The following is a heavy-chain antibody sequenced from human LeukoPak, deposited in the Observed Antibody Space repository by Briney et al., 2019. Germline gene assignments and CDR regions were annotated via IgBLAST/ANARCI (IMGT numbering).Heavy chain of an antibody. J-gene: IGHJ4*02. Sequence: PGGSLRLSCAASGFTFSSYSMNWVRQAPGKGLEWVSSISSSSSYIYYADSVKGRFTISRDNAKNSLYLQMNSLRAEDTAVYYCARDRCRSGSCYSDYWGQGTLVTVSP. CDR3: ARDRCRSGSCYSDY. V-gene: IGHV3-21*01. D-gene: IGHD2-15*01. CDR2: ISSSSSYI. CDR1: GFTFSSYS.